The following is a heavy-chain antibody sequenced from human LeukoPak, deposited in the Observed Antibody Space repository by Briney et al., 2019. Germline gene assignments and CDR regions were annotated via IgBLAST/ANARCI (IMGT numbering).Heavy chain of an antibody. CDR3: VGPDSQFDC. Sequence: GGSLRLSCAASRFTFSSYDMHWVRQAPGKGLEWVAFIRFDGNIKYLADSVKGRFTISRDTSKNTLYLQMNSLRAEDTAVYYCVGPDSQFDCWGQGTLVTVSS. J-gene: IGHJ4*02. CDR1: RFTFSSYD. CDR2: IRFDGNIK. D-gene: IGHD3-10*01. V-gene: IGHV3-30*02.